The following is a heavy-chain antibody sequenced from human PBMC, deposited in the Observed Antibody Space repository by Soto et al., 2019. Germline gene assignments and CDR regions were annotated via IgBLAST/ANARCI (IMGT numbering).Heavy chain of an antibody. CDR3: AKDMVRGTVYGMDV. Sequence: EVQLLESGGGLVQPGGSLRLSCAASGFTFSSYAMSWVRQAPGKGLEWVSAISGSGGSTYYADSVKGRFTISRDNSKITLYLQMNSLRAEDTAVYYCAKDMVRGTVYGMDVWGQGTTVTVSS. D-gene: IGHD3-10*01. V-gene: IGHV3-23*01. J-gene: IGHJ6*02. CDR2: ISGSGGST. CDR1: GFTFSSYA.